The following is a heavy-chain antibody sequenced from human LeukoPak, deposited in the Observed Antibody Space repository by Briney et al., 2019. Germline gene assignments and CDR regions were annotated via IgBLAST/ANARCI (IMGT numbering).Heavy chain of an antibody. D-gene: IGHD2-15*01. V-gene: IGHV3-7*01. CDR2: INQDGSAK. J-gene: IGHJ4*02. Sequence: GGSLRLSCAASGFTFNNYYMSWVRQAPGKGLEWVANINQDGSAKHYIDSVKGRFTISRDNAKKSVYLQMDSLRAEDTAVYYCARGGLVVVAAYFDYWGQGTLVTVSS. CDR1: GFTFNNYY. CDR3: ARGGLVVVAAYFDY.